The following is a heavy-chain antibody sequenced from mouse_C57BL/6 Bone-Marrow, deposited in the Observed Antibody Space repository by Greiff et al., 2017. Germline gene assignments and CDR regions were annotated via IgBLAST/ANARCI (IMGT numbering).Heavy chain of an antibody. CDR2: IHPNSGST. D-gene: IGHD1-1*01. V-gene: IGHV1-64*01. CDR3: ARLVIMHYYAMDY. J-gene: IGHJ4*01. Sequence: QVQLQQPGAELVKPGASVKLSCKASGYTFTSYWMHWVKQRPGQGLEWIGMIHPNSGSTNYNEKFKSKATLPVDKSSSTAYMQLSSLTSEDSAVYYCARLVIMHYYAMDYWGQGTSVTVSS. CDR1: GYTFTSYW.